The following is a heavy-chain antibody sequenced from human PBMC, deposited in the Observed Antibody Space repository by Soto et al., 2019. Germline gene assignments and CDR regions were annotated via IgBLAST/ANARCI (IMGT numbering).Heavy chain of an antibody. V-gene: IGHV3-23*01. CDR1: GFTFSSYA. CDR3: AKDLVSIFGVAPDD. CDR2: ISGSGGST. J-gene: IGHJ4*02. D-gene: IGHD3-3*01. Sequence: EVQLLESGGGLVQPGGSLRLSCAASGFTFSSYAMSWVRQAPGKGLEWVSAISGSGGSTDYADSVKGRFTISRDNSKNTLYLQMNSLRAEDTALYYCAKDLVSIFGVAPDDWGQGTLVTVSS.